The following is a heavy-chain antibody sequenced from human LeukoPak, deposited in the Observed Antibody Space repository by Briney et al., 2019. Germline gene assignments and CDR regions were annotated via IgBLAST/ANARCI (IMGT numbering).Heavy chain of an antibody. J-gene: IGHJ6*02. CDR3: ARGTIFGVVLISRYGMDV. V-gene: IGHV4-59*08. CDR2: IYYSGST. CDR1: GGSISSYY. Sequence: SETLSLTCTVSGGSISSYYWCWIRQPPGKGLEWFGYIYYSGSTNYNPSLKSRVTISVDTSKNQFSLKLSSVTAADTAVYYCARGTIFGVVLISRYGMDVWGQGTTVTVSS. D-gene: IGHD3-3*01.